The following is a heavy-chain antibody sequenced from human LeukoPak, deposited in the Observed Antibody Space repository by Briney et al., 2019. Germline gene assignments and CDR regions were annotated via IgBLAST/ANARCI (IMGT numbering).Heavy chain of an antibody. J-gene: IGHJ6*03. Sequence: NWVRQAPGKGLEWVGFIRSKAYGGTTEYAACVKGRFTISRDDSKSIAYLQMNSLKTEDTAVYYCTRDPGGYYYDSSGYFYYYYYMDVWGKGTTVTVSS. D-gene: IGHD3-22*01. CDR2: IRSKAYGGTT. CDR3: TRDPGGYYYDSSGYFYYYYYMDV. V-gene: IGHV3-49*02.